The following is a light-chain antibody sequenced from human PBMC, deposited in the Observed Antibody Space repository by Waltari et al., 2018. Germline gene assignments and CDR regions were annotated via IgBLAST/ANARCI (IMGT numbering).Light chain of an antibody. CDR3: QAWDSSAYVV. CDR1: HLGDKL. J-gene: IGLJ2*01. V-gene: IGLV3-1*01. Sequence: SYELTQPPSVSVSPGQTASIPCPGEHLGDKLVSWYQQKPGQAPVLVIYEDIKRPSGIPERFSGSNSGSTATLTISGTQAMDEADYYCQAWDSSAYVVFGGGTKLTVL. CDR2: EDI.